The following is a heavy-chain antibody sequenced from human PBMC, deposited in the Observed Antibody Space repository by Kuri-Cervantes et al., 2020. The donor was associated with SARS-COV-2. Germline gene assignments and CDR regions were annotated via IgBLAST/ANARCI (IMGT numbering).Heavy chain of an antibody. D-gene: IGHD7-27*01. CDR1: GFTFGDYA. Sequence: GGSLRLSCTASGFTFGDYAMSWVRQATGKGLEWVSNIGPSGTTKYYADSVKGRFTIPRDNAKNSLYLQMSSLRAEETAVYYCARDLRLGKSLDYWGQGTLVTVSS. CDR2: IGPSGTTK. CDR3: ARDLRLGKSLDY. V-gene: IGHV3-48*03. J-gene: IGHJ4*02.